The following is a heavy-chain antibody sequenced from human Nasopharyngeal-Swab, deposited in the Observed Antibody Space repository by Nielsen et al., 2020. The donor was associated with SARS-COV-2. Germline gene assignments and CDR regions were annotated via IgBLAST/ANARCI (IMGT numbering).Heavy chain of an antibody. Sequence: GESLKISCAASGFTFNSHGMHWVRQAPGKGLEWVAVISFDGSKKYYADSVKGRFTTSRDSSKNTLYLQMNSLRAEDTAVYYCARDTSVDIVLLYYGMDVWGQGTTVTVSS. D-gene: IGHD5-12*01. CDR3: ARDTSVDIVLLYYGMDV. V-gene: IGHV3-30*03. CDR2: ISFDGSKK. CDR1: GFTFNSHG. J-gene: IGHJ6*02.